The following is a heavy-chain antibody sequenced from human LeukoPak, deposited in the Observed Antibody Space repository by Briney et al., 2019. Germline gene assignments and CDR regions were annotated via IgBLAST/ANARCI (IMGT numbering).Heavy chain of an antibody. J-gene: IGHJ4*02. V-gene: IGHV1-69*13. D-gene: IGHD6-19*01. Sequence: ASVKLSCTASGGTFRSYAISWVRQAPGQGLEWMGGIIPIFGTAKYAQKSQGRVTITADESTSLAYRELSSLRSEDTAVYYCARHSSGWLDYGFRKTPKPKYYFDYWGQGTLVTVSS. CDR2: IIPIFGTA. CDR1: GGTFRSYA. CDR3: ARHSSGWLDYGFRKTPKPKYYFDY.